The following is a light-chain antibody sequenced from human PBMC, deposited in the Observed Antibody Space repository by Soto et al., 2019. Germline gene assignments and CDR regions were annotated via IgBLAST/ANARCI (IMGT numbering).Light chain of an antibody. CDR1: QNITTY. V-gene: IGKV1-39*01. Sequence: IHMTQSPSSLSASVGDRVTITCRASQNITTYLNWYQQKAGQAPNVLIYAASTLQSGVPSRFSGSGSGTDFTLTITSLQPEDFATYYCQQGHSNPITLGQGTRLEIK. CDR2: AAS. J-gene: IGKJ5*01. CDR3: QQGHSNPIT.